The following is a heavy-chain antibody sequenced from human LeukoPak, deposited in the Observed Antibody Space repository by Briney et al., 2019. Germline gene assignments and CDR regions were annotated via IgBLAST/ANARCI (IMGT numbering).Heavy chain of an antibody. CDR2: INHSGST. CDR3: ASGRTPHGRYYYYYYMDV. D-gene: IGHD4-23*01. Sequence: SETLSLTCAVYGGSFSCYYWSWIRQPPGKGLEWIGEINHSGSTNYNPSLKSRVTISVDTSKNQFSLKLSSVTAADTAVYYCASGRTPHGRYYYYYYMDVWGKGTTVTVSS. CDR1: GGSFSCYY. V-gene: IGHV4-34*01. J-gene: IGHJ6*03.